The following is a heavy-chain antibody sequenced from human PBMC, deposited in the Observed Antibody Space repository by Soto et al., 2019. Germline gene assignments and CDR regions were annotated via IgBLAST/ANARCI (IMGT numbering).Heavy chain of an antibody. CDR1: GGSISSYY. CDR2: IYYSGST. Sequence: KTSETLSLTCTVSGGSISSYYWSWIRQPPGKGLEWIGYIYYSGSTNYNPSLKSRVTISVDTSKNQFSLKLSSVTAADTAVYYCARDQRLYDYVWGSYRYSWFDPWGQGTLVTVSS. D-gene: IGHD3-16*02. CDR3: ARDQRLYDYVWGSYRYSWFDP. V-gene: IGHV4-59*01. J-gene: IGHJ5*02.